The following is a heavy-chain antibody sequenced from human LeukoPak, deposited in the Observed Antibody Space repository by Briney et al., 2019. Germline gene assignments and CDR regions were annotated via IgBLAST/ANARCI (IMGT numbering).Heavy chain of an antibody. V-gene: IGHV4-61*01. Sequence: SETLSLTCDVSGGSISSGLYSWSWIRQPPGKGLEWIGYIYYSGSANYNPSLKSRVTISVDTSKNQFSLKLSSVTAADTAVYYCARDHPPVGYYDSSGHSYYYYYYGMDVWGQGTTVTVSS. CDR2: IYYSGSA. CDR3: ARDHPPVGYYDSSGHSYYYYYYGMDV. CDR1: GGSISSGLYS. D-gene: IGHD3-22*01. J-gene: IGHJ6*02.